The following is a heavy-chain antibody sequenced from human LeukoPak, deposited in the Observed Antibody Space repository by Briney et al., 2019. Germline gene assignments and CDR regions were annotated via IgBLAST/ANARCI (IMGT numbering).Heavy chain of an antibody. J-gene: IGHJ6*03. CDR2: ISYDGSNK. Sequence: GGSLRLSCAASGFTFSSYSMNWVRQAPGKGLEWVAVISYDGSNKYYADSVKGRFTISRDNSKNTLYLQMNSLRAEDTAVYYCAREGDCSSTSCLSDYYYYMDVWGKGTTVTVSS. CDR3: AREGDCSSTSCLSDYYYYMDV. V-gene: IGHV3-30*03. D-gene: IGHD2-2*01. CDR1: GFTFSSYS.